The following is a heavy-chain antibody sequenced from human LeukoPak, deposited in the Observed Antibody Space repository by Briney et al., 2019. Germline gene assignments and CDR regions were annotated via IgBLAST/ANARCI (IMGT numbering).Heavy chain of an antibody. V-gene: IGHV4-59*01. CDR1: GGSISSYY. CDR3: ARDLQSFDP. Sequence: IPSETLSLTCTVPGGSISSYYWSWIRQPPGKGLEWIGYIYYSGSTNYNPSLKSRVTISVDTSKNQFSLKLSSVTAADTAVYYCARDLQSFDPWGQGTLVTVSS. J-gene: IGHJ5*02. CDR2: IYYSGST.